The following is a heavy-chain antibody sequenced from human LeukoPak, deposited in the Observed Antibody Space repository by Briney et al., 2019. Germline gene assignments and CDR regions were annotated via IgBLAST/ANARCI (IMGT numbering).Heavy chain of an antibody. J-gene: IGHJ4*02. V-gene: IGHV1-69*01. D-gene: IGHD2-2*01. CDR1: GGTFSSYA. Sequence: EASVKVSCKASGGTFSSYAISWVRQAPGQGLEWMGGIIPIFGTANYAQKFQGRVTITADESTSTAYMELSSLRSEDTAVYYCARDPGYCSSTSCSKYYFDYWGQGTLVTVSS. CDR3: ARDPGYCSSTSCSKYYFDY. CDR2: IIPIFGTA.